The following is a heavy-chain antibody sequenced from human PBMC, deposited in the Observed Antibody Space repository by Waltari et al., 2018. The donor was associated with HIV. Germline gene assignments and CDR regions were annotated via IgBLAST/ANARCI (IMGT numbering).Heavy chain of an antibody. V-gene: IGHV1-2*02. CDR2: INPNSGNT. CDR3: ARDGVGDAAFDY. D-gene: IGHD1-26*01. CDR1: GYNFTGYY. J-gene: IGHJ4*02. Sequence: SGPEVRKPGASVKVSCRASGYNFTGYYMHWVRQAPGQGLEWMGWINPNSGNTHFAQKFKGRVTLTRVTSIRTAYLEMRRLKSDDTAIYYCARDGVGDAAFDYWGQGTLVTVS.